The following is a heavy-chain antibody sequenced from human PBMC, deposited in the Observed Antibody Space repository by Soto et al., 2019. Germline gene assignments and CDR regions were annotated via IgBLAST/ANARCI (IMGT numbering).Heavy chain of an antibody. CDR1: GFTFGDYA. J-gene: IGHJ4*02. Sequence: GGSLRLSCTASGFTFGDYAMSWVRQAPGKGLEWVGFIRSKAYGGTAEYAASVKGRFTISRDDSKSVAYLQMNSLKTEDTAVYYCSRRNYGDYKHGIESWGQGTLVTVSS. CDR2: IRSKAYGGTA. D-gene: IGHD4-17*01. CDR3: SRRNYGDYKHGIES. V-gene: IGHV3-49*04.